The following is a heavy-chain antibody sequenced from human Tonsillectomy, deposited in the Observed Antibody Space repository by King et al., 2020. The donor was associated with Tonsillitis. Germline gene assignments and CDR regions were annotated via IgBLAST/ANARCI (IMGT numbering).Heavy chain of an antibody. V-gene: IGHV3-48*01. D-gene: IGHD4-23*01. Sequence: VQLVESGGGLVQPGGSLRLSCAASGFTFSSYSMNWVRQAPGKGLEWVSYISSSSSTIYYADSVKGRFTISRDNAKNSLYLQMNSLRAEDTAVYYCARDSLGGLTRGGAFDIWGQGTMVTVSS. CDR1: GFTFSSYS. CDR2: ISSSSSTI. CDR3: ARDSLGGLTRGGAFDI. J-gene: IGHJ3*02.